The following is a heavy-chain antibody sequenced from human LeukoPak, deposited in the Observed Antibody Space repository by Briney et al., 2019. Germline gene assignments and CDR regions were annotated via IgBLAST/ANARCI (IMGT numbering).Heavy chain of an antibody. CDR2: ISYDGRNI. V-gene: IGHV3-30*18. CDR1: GFTFNNYG. D-gene: IGHD2-2*01. J-gene: IGHJ4*02. CDR3: AKGPLRGTAAAIDY. Sequence: GKSLRLSCAASGFTFNNYGMHWVRQAPGKGLEWVAVISYDGRNIHYPDSVKGRFTISRDISTDTLWLQMDSLRAEDTAVYYCAKGPLRGTAAAIDYWGQGTLVTVSS.